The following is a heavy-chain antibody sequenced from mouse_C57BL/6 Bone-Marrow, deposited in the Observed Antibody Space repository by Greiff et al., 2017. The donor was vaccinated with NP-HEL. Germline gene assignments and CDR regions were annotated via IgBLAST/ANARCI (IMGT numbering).Heavy chain of an antibody. D-gene: IGHD2-1*01. CDR2: ISDGGSYT. CDR1: GFTFSSYA. CDR3: ARERGNGYYAMDY. J-gene: IGHJ4*01. Sequence: EVQGVESGGGLVKPGGSLKLSCAASGFTFSSYAMSWVRQTPEKRLEWVATISDGGSYTYYPDNVKGRFTISRDNAKNNLYLQMSHLKSEDTAMYYCARERGNGYYAMDYWGQGTSVTVSS. V-gene: IGHV5-4*01.